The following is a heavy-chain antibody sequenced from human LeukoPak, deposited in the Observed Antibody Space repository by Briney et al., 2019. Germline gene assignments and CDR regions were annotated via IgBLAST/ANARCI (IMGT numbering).Heavy chain of an antibody. V-gene: IGHV1-24*01. CDR2: YAPEDGES. Sequence: ASVKVSCKVFGHTLTELSVHWVRQAPGKGLEWMGGYAPEDGESISVKKFQGRVTMTEDTSTQTAYMLLSSLGSEDTAVYYCAKGAAAILEWLLDNMPPRNWFDPWGQGTLVTVSS. J-gene: IGHJ5*02. CDR1: GHTLTELS. CDR3: AKGAAAILEWLLDNMPPRNWFDP. D-gene: IGHD3-3*01.